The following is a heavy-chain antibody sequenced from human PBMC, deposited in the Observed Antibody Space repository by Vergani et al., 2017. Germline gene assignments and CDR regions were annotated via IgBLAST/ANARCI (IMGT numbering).Heavy chain of an antibody. D-gene: IGHD4-17*01. CDR1: GYSFTSYW. CDR2: IDPSDSYT. CDR3: ARHGDGDYCYYYMDV. J-gene: IGHJ6*03. V-gene: IGHV5-10-1*03. Sequence: EVQLVQSGAEVKTPGASLRISCKGSGYSFTSYWISWVRQMPGKGLEWMGRIDPSDSYTNYSPSFQGHVTISADKSISTAYLPWSSLKASDTAMYYCARHGDGDYCYYYMDVWGKGTTVTVSS.